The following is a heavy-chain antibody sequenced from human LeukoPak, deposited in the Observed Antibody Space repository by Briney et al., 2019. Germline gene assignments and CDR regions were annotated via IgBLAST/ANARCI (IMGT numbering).Heavy chain of an antibody. Sequence: SQTLSLTCTVSGASISSGSYYLSWIRQPAGKGLEWFGRIHTSGSTNYNPSPKSRVTITIDTSKHQFSLKPSSVTAADTAVYYCARSSGYYLYYFDYWGQGTLVTVSS. CDR3: ARSSGYYLYYFDY. CDR2: IHTSGST. D-gene: IGHD3-22*01. V-gene: IGHV4-61*02. J-gene: IGHJ4*02. CDR1: GASISSGSYY.